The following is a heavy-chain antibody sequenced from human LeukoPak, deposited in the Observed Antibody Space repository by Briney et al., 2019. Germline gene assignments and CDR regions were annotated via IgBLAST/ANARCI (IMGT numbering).Heavy chain of an antibody. CDR2: IYHSGST. D-gene: IGHD2-21*02. CDR3: ARYSAPVTSIDY. J-gene: IGHJ4*02. Sequence: SETLSLTCTVSGGSISRNYWSWIRQPPGKGREWIGYIYHSGSTNYNPSLKSRVTISVDTSKNQFSLMLSSVTAADTAVYYCARYSAPVTSIDYWGQGTLVTVSS. CDR1: GGSISRNY. V-gene: IGHV4-59*01.